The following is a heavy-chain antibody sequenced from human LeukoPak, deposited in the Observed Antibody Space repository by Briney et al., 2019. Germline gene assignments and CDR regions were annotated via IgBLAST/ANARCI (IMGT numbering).Heavy chain of an antibody. Sequence: SETLSLTCPVYAGSFSGYYWSWIRQPPGKGLEWIGEINHSGSTNYNPSLKSRVTISVDTSKNQFSLKLSSVTAADTAVYYCAGGYYYDSSGYYYAYASYYFDYWGQGTLVTVSS. V-gene: IGHV4-34*01. CDR3: AGGYYYDSSGYYYAYASYYFDY. CDR1: AGSFSGYY. D-gene: IGHD3-22*01. J-gene: IGHJ4*02. CDR2: INHSGST.